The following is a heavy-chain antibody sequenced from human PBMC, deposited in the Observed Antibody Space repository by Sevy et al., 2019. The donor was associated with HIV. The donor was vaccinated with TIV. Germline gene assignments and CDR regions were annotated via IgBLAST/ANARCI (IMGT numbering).Heavy chain of an antibody. CDR1: GGSISSSSYY. V-gene: IGHV4-39*01. D-gene: IGHD6-19*01. CDR3: ARHTAVAAYFDY. Sequence: SETLSLTCTVSGGSISSSSYYWGWIRQPPGKGLEWIGSIYYSGSTYYNPSLKSRVTISVDTSKNQFSLKLSSVTAADTAVDYCARHTAVAAYFDYWGQGTLVTVSS. J-gene: IGHJ4*02. CDR2: IYYSGST.